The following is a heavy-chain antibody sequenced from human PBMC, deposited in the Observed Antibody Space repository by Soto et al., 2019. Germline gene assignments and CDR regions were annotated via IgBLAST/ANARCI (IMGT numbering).Heavy chain of an antibody. CDR2: IVVGSGNT. Sequence: SVKVSCKASGFTFTSSAMQWVRQARGQRLEWIGWIVVGSGNTNYAQKFQERVTITRDMSTSTAYMELSSLRSEDTAVYYCAAFDCSSTSCYMMAFDIWGQGTMVTVSS. CDR3: AAFDCSSTSCYMMAFDI. J-gene: IGHJ3*02. CDR1: GFTFTSSA. D-gene: IGHD2-2*02. V-gene: IGHV1-58*02.